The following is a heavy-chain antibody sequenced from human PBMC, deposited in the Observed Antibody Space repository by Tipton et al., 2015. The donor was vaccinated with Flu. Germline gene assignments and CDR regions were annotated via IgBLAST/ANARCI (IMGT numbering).Heavy chain of an antibody. V-gene: IGHV4-38-2*01. CDR3: ARHTGDSVRGVIDY. CDR2: IYHSGST. CDR1: GFTFSRYA. Sequence: LRLSCAASGFTFSRYAMSWVRRPPGKGLEWIGTIYHSGSTYYNPSLKSRLTISVDTSKNQFSLKLSSVTAADTAVYYCARHTGDSVRGVIDYWGQGTLVTVSS. D-gene: IGHD3-10*02. J-gene: IGHJ4*02.